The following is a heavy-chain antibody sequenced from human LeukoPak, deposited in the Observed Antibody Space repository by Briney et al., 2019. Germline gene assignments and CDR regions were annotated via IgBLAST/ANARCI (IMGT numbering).Heavy chain of an antibody. J-gene: IGHJ4*02. D-gene: IGHD4-17*01. V-gene: IGHV5-51*01. CDR1: GYTFTSYW. Sequence: GESLKISGKGSGYTFTSYWIGWVRQMPGKGLEWMGIIHPGDSDTRNSPSFQGQVTISADKSLSTAYLQWSSLKASDTAMYYCARHLNDYGDQGSGDYWGQGTLVTVSS. CDR3: ARHLNDYGDQGSGDY. CDR2: IHPGDSDT.